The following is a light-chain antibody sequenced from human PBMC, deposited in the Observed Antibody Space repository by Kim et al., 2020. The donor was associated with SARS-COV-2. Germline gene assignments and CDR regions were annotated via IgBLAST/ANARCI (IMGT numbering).Light chain of an antibody. CDR2: GAS. CDR3: QQYGSSP. Sequence: PSLSPGERATPSCRASQSVSSSYLAWYQQKPGQAPRLLIYGASSRATGIPDRFSGSGSGTDFTLTISRLEPEDFAVYYCQQYGSSPFGGGTKVEI. V-gene: IGKV3-20*01. J-gene: IGKJ4*01. CDR1: QSVSSSY.